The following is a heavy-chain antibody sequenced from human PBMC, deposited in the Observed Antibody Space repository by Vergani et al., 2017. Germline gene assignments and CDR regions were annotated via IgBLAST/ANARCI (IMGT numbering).Heavy chain of an antibody. J-gene: IGHJ4*02. D-gene: IGHD3-3*01. V-gene: IGHV2-70*01. Sequence: QVTLRESGPALVKPTQTLTLTCTFSGFSLSTSGMCVSWIRQPPGKALEWLALIDWDDDKYYSTSLKSRLTITKDTSKNQVVLTMTNMDPVDTATYYCAHRAGHDFWSGYYRDWGQGTLVTVSS. CDR2: IDWDDDK. CDR3: AHRAGHDFWSGYYRD. CDR1: GFSLSTSGMC.